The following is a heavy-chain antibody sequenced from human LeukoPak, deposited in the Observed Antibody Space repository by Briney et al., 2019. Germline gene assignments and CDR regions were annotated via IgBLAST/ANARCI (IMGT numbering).Heavy chain of an antibody. V-gene: IGHV3-11*06. D-gene: IGHD1-1*01. CDR3: ARNQGYNRDGYYYEMDV. CDR2: ISSSSSYT. CDR1: GFTFSDYY. J-gene: IGHJ6*02. Sequence: NPGGSLRLSCAASGFTFSDYYMSWIRQAPGKGLEWVSYISSSSSYTNYADSVKGRFTISRDNSKNTLYLQMGSLRGEDTAVYYCARNQGYNRDGYYYEMDVWGQGTTVTVSS.